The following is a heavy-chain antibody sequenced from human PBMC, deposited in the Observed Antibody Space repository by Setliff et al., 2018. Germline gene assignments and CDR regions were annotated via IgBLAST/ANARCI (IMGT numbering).Heavy chain of an antibody. J-gene: IGHJ3*02. D-gene: IGHD6-25*01. CDR1: AFTFGTYS. CDR2: ISPSSFFI. CDR3: ATSPATGGHDAFNI. V-gene: IGHV3-21*01. Sequence: GGSLRLSCAASAFTFGTYSMHWVRQTPGKGLEWVSSISPSSFFIYYTDSVKGRFTISRDNAKNSLYLHMNSLRAEDTAVYYCATSPATGGHDAFNIWGQGTVVTVSS.